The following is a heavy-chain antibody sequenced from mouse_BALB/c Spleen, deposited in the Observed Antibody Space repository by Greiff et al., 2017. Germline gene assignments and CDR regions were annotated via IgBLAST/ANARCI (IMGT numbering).Heavy chain of an antibody. CDR3: ARNYGSDAMDY. V-gene: IGHV1-20*02. CDR2: INPYNGDT. CDR1: GYSFTGYF. Sequence: EVQVVESGPELVKPGASVKISCKASGYSFTGYFMNWVMQSHGKSLEWIGRINPYNGDTFYNQKFKGKATLTVDKSSSTAHMELRSLASEDSAVYYCARNYGSDAMDYWGQGTSVTVSS. J-gene: IGHJ4*01. D-gene: IGHD1-1*01.